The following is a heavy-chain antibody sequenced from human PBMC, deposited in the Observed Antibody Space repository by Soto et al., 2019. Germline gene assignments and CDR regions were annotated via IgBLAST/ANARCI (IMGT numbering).Heavy chain of an antibody. CDR3: ASGSSSWLYYFDY. Sequence: SETLSLTCTVSGGSISSGDYYWSWIRQPPGKGLEWIGYIYYSGSTYYNPSLKSRVTISVDTSKNQFSLKLSSVTAADTAVYYCASGSSSWLYYFDYWGQGTLVTVSS. V-gene: IGHV4-30-4*01. CDR1: GGSISSGDYY. J-gene: IGHJ4*02. CDR2: IYYSGST. D-gene: IGHD6-13*01.